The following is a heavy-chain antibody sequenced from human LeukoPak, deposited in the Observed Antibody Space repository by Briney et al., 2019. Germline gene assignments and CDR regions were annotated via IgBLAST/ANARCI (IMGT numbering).Heavy chain of an antibody. CDR1: GFTFSSYA. V-gene: IGHV3-23*01. J-gene: IGHJ4*02. Sequence: GGSLRLSCAASGFTFSSYAMSWVRQAPGKGMERVSAISGSGGSTYYADSVKGRFTISRDNSKNTLYLQMNSLRAEDTAVYYCAKDITMVRGVFDYWGQGTLVTVPS. CDR2: ISGSGGST. CDR3: AKDITMVRGVFDY. D-gene: IGHD3-10*01.